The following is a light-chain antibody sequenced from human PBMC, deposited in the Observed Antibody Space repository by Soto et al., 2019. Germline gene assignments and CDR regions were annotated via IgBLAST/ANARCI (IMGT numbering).Light chain of an antibody. V-gene: IGKV3-15*01. J-gene: IGKJ1*01. Sequence: EIVMTQSPATLSVSPGERATLSCRASQSINSNLVWYQQKPGQAPRLLFYGASTRATGIPARFSGSGSGTEFTLTISSRQSEDFAVYYCQEYNNWLWTFGQGTKVEIK. CDR3: QEYNNWLWT. CDR1: QSINSN. CDR2: GAS.